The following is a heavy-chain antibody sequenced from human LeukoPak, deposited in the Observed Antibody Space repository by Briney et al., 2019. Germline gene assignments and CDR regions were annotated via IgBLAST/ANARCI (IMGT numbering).Heavy chain of an antibody. CDR2: INHSGST. D-gene: IGHD3-22*01. J-gene: IGHJ4*02. CDR1: GFTFSSYW. CDR3: ARHHGVKYYYDSSGYGY. Sequence: GSLRLSCAASGFTFSSYWMSWVRQPPGKGLEWIGEINHSGSTNYNPSLKSRVTISVDTSKNQFSLKLSSVTAADTAVYYCARHHGVKYYYDSSGYGYWGQGTLVTVSS. V-gene: IGHV4-34*01.